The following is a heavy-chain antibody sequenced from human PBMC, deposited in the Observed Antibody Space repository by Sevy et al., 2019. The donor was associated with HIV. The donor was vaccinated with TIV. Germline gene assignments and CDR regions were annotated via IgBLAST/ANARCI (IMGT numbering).Heavy chain of an antibody. CDR1: GYTFTSYG. CDR2: ISAYNGNT. J-gene: IGHJ5*02. CDR3: ARCLTGTTSSWFDP. Sequence: ASVKVSCKASGYTFTSYGISWVRQAPGQGLEWMGWISAYNGNTNCAQKLQGRVTMTTDTSTSTAYMELRSLRSDDTAVYYCARCLTGTTSSWFDPWGQGTLVTVSS. D-gene: IGHD1-20*01. V-gene: IGHV1-18*01.